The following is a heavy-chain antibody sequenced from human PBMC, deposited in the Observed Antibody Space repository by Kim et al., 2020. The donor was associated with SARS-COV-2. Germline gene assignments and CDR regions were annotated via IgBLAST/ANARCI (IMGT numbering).Heavy chain of an antibody. J-gene: IGHJ5*02. CDR2: IYYSGST. Sequence: SETLSLTCTVSGGSISSGGYYWSWIRQHPGKGLEWIGYIYYSGSTYYNPSLKRRVTRSVDTSKNQFSLKLSSVTAADTAVYYCARGYDPGSYNWFDPWGQGTLVTVSS. CDR3: ARGYDPGSYNWFDP. V-gene: IGHV4-31*03. D-gene: IGHD2-15*01. CDR1: GGSISSGGYY.